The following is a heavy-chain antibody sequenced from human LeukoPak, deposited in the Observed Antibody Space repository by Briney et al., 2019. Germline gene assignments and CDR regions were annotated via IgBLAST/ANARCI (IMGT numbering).Heavy chain of an antibody. CDR1: GFTFDDYG. CDR2: INWNGGST. Sequence: RAGGSLRLSCAASGFTFDDYGMSWVRQAPGKGLEWVSGINWNGGSTGYADSVKGRFTISRDNSKNTLYLQMNSLRAEDTAVYYCAKKTIVGATVDAFDIWGQGTMVTVSS. J-gene: IGHJ3*02. D-gene: IGHD1-26*01. CDR3: AKKTIVGATVDAFDI. V-gene: IGHV3-20*04.